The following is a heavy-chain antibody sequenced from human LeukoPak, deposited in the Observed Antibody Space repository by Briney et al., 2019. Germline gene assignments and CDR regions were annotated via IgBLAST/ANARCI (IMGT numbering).Heavy chain of an antibody. Sequence: SETLSLTCTVSGGSISNYYWSWILQPAGKGLEWIGRIYSSGTTIYNPSLKSRVTMSVDTSKNQFSLKLSSVTAADTAVYFCASGSSGYDPWGQGTLVTVSS. D-gene: IGHD5-12*01. CDR2: IYSSGTT. CDR1: GGSISNYY. J-gene: IGHJ5*02. V-gene: IGHV4-4*07. CDR3: ASGSSGYDP.